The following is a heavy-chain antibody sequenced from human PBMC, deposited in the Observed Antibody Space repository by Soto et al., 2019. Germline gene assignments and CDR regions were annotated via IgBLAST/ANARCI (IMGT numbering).Heavy chain of an antibody. Sequence: SCKASGYTFTGYYMHWVRQAPGKGLEWVSAISGSGGSTYYADSVKGRFTISRDNSKNTLYLQMNSLRAEDTAVYYCAKEVYYGGNYDYWGQGTLVTVSS. CDR3: AKEVYYGGNYDY. V-gene: IGHV3-23*01. D-gene: IGHD4-17*01. CDR2: ISGSGGST. J-gene: IGHJ4*02. CDR1: GYTFTGYY.